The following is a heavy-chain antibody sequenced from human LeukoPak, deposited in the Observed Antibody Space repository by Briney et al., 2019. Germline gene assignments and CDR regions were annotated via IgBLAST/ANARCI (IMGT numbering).Heavy chain of an antibody. CDR3: ASKWFGELLSDY. Sequence: GGSLRLSCAASGFTFSSYWMHWVRQAPGKGLVWVSRINSDGSSTSYADSVKGRFTISRDNAKNTLYLQMNSLRAEDTAVYYCASKWFGELLSDYWGQGTLVTVSS. V-gene: IGHV3-74*01. D-gene: IGHD3-10*01. J-gene: IGHJ4*02. CDR2: INSDGSST. CDR1: GFTFSSYW.